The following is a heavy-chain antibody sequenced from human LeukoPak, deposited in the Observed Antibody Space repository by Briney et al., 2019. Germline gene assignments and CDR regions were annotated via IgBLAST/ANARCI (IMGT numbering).Heavy chain of an antibody. V-gene: IGHV3-23*01. CDR3: ASGGSYPYYFDY. J-gene: IGHJ4*02. Sequence: GGTLRLSCAASGFTFSSYGMSWVRQAPGKGLEWVSAISGSGGSTYYADSVKGRFTISRDNSKNTLYLQMNSLRAEDTAVYYCASGGSYPYYFDYWGQGTLVTVSS. CDR1: GFTFSSYG. CDR2: ISGSGGST. D-gene: IGHD1-26*01.